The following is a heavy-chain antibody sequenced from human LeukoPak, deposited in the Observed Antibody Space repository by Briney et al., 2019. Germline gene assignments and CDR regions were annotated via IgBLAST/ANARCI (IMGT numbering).Heavy chain of an antibody. CDR1: GGTFSNCG. Sequence: SVKVSCKTSGGTFSNCGISWVRQAPGQGPEWMGGIIPVFGRPNYAQKFQGRLTPTADRSTTTAYMELSSLTSDDTAVYYCARGRLARFPYFDYWGQGTLVAVSS. CDR3: ARGRLARFPYFDY. D-gene: IGHD3-3*01. V-gene: IGHV1-69*06. CDR2: IIPVFGRP. J-gene: IGHJ4*02.